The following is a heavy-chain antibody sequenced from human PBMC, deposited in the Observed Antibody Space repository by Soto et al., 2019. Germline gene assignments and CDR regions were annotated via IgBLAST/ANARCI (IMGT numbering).Heavy chain of an antibody. V-gene: IGHV3-21*01. CDR2: ISDTSSSK. CDR3: ARERGSWYYFDF. J-gene: IGHJ4*02. Sequence: EVQLVESGGGLVKPGESLRLSCAASGFTFRSYSMNWVRQAPGKGLEWVSSISDTSSSKYYADSIKGRFTISRDNAKNSLFLQMNSLRDEDTAVYFCARERGSWYYFDFWGQVTLVSVSS. CDR1: GFTFRSYS. D-gene: IGHD6-19*01.